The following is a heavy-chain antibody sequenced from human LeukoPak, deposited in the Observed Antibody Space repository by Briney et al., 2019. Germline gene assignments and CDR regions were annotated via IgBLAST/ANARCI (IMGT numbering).Heavy chain of an antibody. CDR2: IYHSGRT. D-gene: IGHD5-24*01. Sequence: SETLSLTCTVSGYSISSGYYWGWIRQPPGKGLEWIGSIYHSGRTYYNPSLKSRVTISVDTSKNQFSLKLSSVTAADTAVYYCARMATIYRYYYYYMDVWGKGTTVTISS. CDR1: GYSISSGYY. V-gene: IGHV4-38-2*02. J-gene: IGHJ6*03. CDR3: ARMATIYRYYYYYMDV.